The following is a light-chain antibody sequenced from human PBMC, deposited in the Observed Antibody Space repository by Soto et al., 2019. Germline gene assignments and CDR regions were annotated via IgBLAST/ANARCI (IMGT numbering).Light chain of an antibody. CDR1: SSDVGGYNY. CDR2: DVS. V-gene: IGLV2-14*03. CDR3: RSYTSSSTLPYV. J-gene: IGLJ1*01. Sequence: QSALTQPASVSGSPGQWITISCTGSSSDVGGYNYVSWYQQHPGKAPKLMIYDVSNRPSGVSDRFSGSKSGNTASLTISGLQTEDEADYYCRSYTSSSTLPYVFGTGTKVTVL.